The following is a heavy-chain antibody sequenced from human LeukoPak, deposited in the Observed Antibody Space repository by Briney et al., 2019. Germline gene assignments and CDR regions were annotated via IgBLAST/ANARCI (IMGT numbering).Heavy chain of an antibody. CDR3: ARGLTDMSIVGASSAQYHFDY. J-gene: IGHJ4*02. Sequence: SETLSLTCAVYGVSFSGYYWSWIRQPPGKGLEWIGEINHSGSTNYNPSLKSRVTMSVDTSKNQFSLKLSSVTAADTAVYYCARGLTDMSIVGASSAQYHFDYWGQGTLVTVSS. CDR1: GVSFSGYY. CDR2: INHSGST. V-gene: IGHV4-34*01. D-gene: IGHD1-26*01.